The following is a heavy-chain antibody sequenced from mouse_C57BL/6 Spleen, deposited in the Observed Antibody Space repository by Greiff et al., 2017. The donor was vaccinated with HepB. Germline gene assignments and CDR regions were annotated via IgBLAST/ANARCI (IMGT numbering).Heavy chain of an antibody. CDR2: IHPNSGST. J-gene: IGHJ4*01. D-gene: IGHD1-1*01. V-gene: IGHV1-64*01. Sequence: QVQLKQPGAELVKPGASVKLSCKASGYTFTSYWMHWVKQRPGQGLEWIGMIHPNSGSTNYNEKFKSKATLTVDKSSSTAYMQLSSLTSEDSAVYYCARSPYGSSYHYAMDYWGQGTSVTVSS. CDR3: ARSPYGSSYHYAMDY. CDR1: GYTFTSYW.